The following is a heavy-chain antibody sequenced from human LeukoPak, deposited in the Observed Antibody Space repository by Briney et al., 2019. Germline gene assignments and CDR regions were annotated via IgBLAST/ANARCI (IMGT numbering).Heavy chain of an antibody. CDR3: ARADIAVAGTAGYYFDY. D-gene: IGHD6-19*01. V-gene: IGHV1-69*06. J-gene: IGHJ4*02. CDR2: IIPIFGTA. Sequence: GASVKVSCKASGYTFTSYYMHWVRQAPGQGLEWMGGIIPIFGTANYAQKFQGRVTITADKSTSTAYMELSSLRSEDTAVYYCARADIAVAGTAGYYFDYWGQGTLVTVSS. CDR1: GYTFTSYY.